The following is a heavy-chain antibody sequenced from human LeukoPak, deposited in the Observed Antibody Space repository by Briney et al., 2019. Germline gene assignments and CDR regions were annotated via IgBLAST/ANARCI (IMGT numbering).Heavy chain of an antibody. D-gene: IGHD2-2*01. Sequence: PGGSLRLSCAASGFTFSDYEMNWVRQAPGKGLEWVSHISTSGSIIHYADSVEGRFTISRDNAKNSLYLQMNSLRAEDTAVYFCARELPGCSSGSCYHDPRHYYYYYMDVWGKGTTVTISS. J-gene: IGHJ6*03. V-gene: IGHV3-48*03. CDR3: ARELPGCSSGSCYHDPRHYYYYYMDV. CDR1: GFTFSDYE. CDR2: ISTSGSII.